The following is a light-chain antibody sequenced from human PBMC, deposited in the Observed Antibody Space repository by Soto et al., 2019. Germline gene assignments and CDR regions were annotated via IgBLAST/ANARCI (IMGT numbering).Light chain of an antibody. J-gene: IGLJ1*01. CDR1: NANLGAGYD. V-gene: IGLV1-40*01. CDR3: QSYDSTLTTYV. Sequence: QSVLTQPPSVSGAPGQRVTISCTGSNANLGAGYDVNWYQQLPGPAPRLLIYANTNRPSGVPDRFSGSRSGTSASLAITGLQAEDEADYYCQSYDSTLTTYVFGTGTKVTVL. CDR2: ANT.